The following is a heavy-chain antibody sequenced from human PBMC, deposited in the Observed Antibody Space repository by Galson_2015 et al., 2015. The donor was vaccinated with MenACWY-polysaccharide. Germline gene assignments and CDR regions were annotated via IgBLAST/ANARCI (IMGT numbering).Heavy chain of an antibody. Sequence: LRLSCAASGFTFSNYAMSWVRQAPGKGLEWVSGISGSGGSTYYADSVKGRFIISRDNSKNTLYVQMNSLRAEDTAVYYCAKDQDLKGYCTSTSCKGAEYWGQGTLVTVYS. CDR2: ISGSGGST. V-gene: IGHV3-23*01. CDR3: AKDQDLKGYCTSTSCKGAEY. CDR1: GFTFSNYA. J-gene: IGHJ4*02. D-gene: IGHD2-2*01.